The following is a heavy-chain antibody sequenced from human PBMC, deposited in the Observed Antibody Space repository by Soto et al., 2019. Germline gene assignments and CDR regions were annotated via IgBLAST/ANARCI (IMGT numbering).Heavy chain of an antibody. CDR3: ARGPGVLMVYAMIGLYNWFDP. CDR1: GGSFSGYY. CDR2: INHSGST. D-gene: IGHD2-8*01. Sequence: SETLSLTCAAYGGSFSGYYWSWIRQPPGKGLEWIGEINHSGSTNYNPSLKSRVTISVDTSKNQFSLKLSSVTAADTAVYYCARGPGVLMVYAMIGLYNWFDPWGQGTLVTVSS. J-gene: IGHJ5*02. V-gene: IGHV4-34*01.